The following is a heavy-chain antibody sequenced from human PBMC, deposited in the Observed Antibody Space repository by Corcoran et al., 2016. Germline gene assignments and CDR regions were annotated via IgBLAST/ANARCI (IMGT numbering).Heavy chain of an antibody. J-gene: IGHJ6*02. D-gene: IGHD3-22*01. CDR2: VNHRGNT. CDR3: ARAIYYDSSGPSAMDV. CDR1: GGSFSDYF. Sequence: QVQLQQWGAGLLKPSETLSLTCAVYGGSFSDYFWSWIRQPPGKGLEWIGEVNHRGNTNYNPSLKSRITMSVDMSKNQFSLWLNSVTAADTAVYYCARAIYYDSSGPSAMDVWGPGTTVTVSS. V-gene: IGHV4-34*01.